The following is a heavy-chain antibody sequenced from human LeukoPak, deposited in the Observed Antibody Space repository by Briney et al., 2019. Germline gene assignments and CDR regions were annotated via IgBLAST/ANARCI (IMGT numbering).Heavy chain of an antibody. CDR2: INPNSGGT. D-gene: IGHD1-14*01. V-gene: IGHV1-2*04. Sequence: ASVKVSCKASGYTFTGYYMHWVRQAPGQGLGWMGWINPNSGGTNYAQKFQGWVTMTRDTSISTAYMELSRLRSDDTAVYYCAREVYGATTSYYYYYYGMDVWGQGTTVTVSS. CDR1: GYTFTGYY. CDR3: AREVYGATTSYYYYYYGMDV. J-gene: IGHJ6*02.